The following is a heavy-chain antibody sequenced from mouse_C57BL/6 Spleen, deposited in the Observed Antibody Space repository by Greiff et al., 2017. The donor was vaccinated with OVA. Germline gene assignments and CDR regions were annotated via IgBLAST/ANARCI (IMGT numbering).Heavy chain of an antibody. CDR1: GFNIKDYY. CDR2: IDPEDGDT. D-gene: IGHD2-4*01. J-gene: IGHJ2*01. CDR3: TRYYDDDVPYYFDY. V-gene: IGHV14-1*01. Sequence: EVQLQQSGAELVRPGASVKLSCTASGFNIKDYYMHWVKQRPEQGLEWIGRIDPEDGDTEYAPTFQGKATMTADTSSNPAYQQLSSLTSEDTAVYYCTRYYDDDVPYYFDYWGQGTTLTVSS.